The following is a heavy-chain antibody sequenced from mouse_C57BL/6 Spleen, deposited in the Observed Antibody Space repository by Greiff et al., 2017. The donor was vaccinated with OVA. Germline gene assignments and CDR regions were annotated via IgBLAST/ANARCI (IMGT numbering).Heavy chain of an antibody. Sequence: VKVEESGPGLVQPSQSLSITCTVSGFSLTSYGVHWVRQSPGKGLEWLGVIWSGGSTDSTAAFITSLSISKDNSKSQVFFKMNSLLADDTAIYYCARSSTMVTTRYFDVWGTGTTVTVSS. J-gene: IGHJ1*03. D-gene: IGHD2-2*01. CDR3: ARSSTMVTTRYFDV. V-gene: IGHV2-2*01. CDR2: IWSGGST. CDR1: GFSLTSYG.